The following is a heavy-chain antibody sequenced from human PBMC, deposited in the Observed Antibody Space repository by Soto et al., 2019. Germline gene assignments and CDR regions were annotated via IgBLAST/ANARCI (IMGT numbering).Heavy chain of an antibody. Sequence: ASVKVSCKASGYTFTSYYMNWVRKAPGQGLEWLGIINPSGGYTTYAQRFLGRVTMTSDTSTSTVHMELGSLTSEDTAVYYCARGGGIVVVTAPYDPWGQGTLVTVSS. V-gene: IGHV1-46*03. CDR3: ARGGGIVVVTAPYDP. CDR2: INPSGGYT. J-gene: IGHJ5*02. D-gene: IGHD2-21*02. CDR1: GYTFTSYY.